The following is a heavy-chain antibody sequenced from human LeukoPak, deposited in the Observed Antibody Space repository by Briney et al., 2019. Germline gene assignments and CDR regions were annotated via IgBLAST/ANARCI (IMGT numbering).Heavy chain of an antibody. D-gene: IGHD3-10*01. CDR2: ISYDGSNK. J-gene: IGHJ4*02. V-gene: IGHV3-30*03. Sequence: GGSLRLSCAASGFTFSSYGMHWVRQAPGKGLEWVAVISYDGSNKYYADSVKGRFTISRDNSKNTLYLQMNSLRAEDTAVYYCAASRRSSGRNYWGQGTLVTVSS. CDR1: GFTFSSYG. CDR3: AASRRSSGRNY.